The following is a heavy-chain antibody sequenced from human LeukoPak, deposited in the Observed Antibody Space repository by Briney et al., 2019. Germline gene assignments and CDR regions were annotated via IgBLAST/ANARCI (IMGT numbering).Heavy chain of an antibody. J-gene: IGHJ4*02. CDR1: GGTFISYT. Sequence: SSVKVSCKASGGTFISYTISWVRQAPGQGLEWMGGIIPILGIANYAQKFQGRVTITADKSTSTAYMELSSLRSEDTAVYYCARDGRSTYVDYWGQGTLVTVSS. CDR3: ARDGRSTYVDY. CDR2: IIPILGIA. V-gene: IGHV1-69*04. D-gene: IGHD2-2*01.